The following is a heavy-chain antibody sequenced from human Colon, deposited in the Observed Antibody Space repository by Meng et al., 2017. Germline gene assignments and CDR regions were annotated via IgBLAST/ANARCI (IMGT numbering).Heavy chain of an antibody. V-gene: IGHV1-69*10. CDR2: IIPMSEIT. CDR1: GDTFSNYA. J-gene: IGHJ4*02. CDR3: ARDCSGGSCYSY. D-gene: IGHD2-15*01. Sequence: SVKVSCKTSGDTFSNYAISWVRQAPGQGLEWMGGIIPMSEITNYAQKFQDRVTIPADKSTNTAYMELNSLTSEDTAVYYCARDCSGGSCYSYWGQGTLVTVSS.